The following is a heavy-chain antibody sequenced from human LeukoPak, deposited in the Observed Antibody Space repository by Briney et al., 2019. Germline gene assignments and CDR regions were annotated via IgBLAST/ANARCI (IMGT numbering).Heavy chain of an antibody. CDR3: ARTGRAIFGVVTLDY. Sequence: NPSETLSLTCTVSGGSISSSSYYWGWIHQPPGKGLEWIGSIYYSGSTYYNPSLKSRVTISVDTSKNQFSLKLSSVTAADTAVYYCARTGRAIFGVVTLDYWGQGTLVTVSS. CDR2: IYYSGST. V-gene: IGHV4-39*01. D-gene: IGHD3-3*01. J-gene: IGHJ4*02. CDR1: GGSISSSSYY.